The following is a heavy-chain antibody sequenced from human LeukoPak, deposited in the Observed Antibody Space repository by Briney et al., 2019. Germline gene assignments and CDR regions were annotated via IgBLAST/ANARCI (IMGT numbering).Heavy chain of an antibody. Sequence: PGGSLRLSCAASGVIFSSFEVNWVRQAPGKGLEWVSSTTSSGNKHYADAVKGRFTSSRDNAKNSAYLQMNSLRVEDTAVYYCARDRGSAAAGTWYYAMDVWGQGTTVTVSS. V-gene: IGHV3-48*03. CDR3: ARDRGSAAAGTWYYAMDV. J-gene: IGHJ6*02. CDR1: GVIFSSFE. D-gene: IGHD6-13*01. CDR2: TTSSGNK.